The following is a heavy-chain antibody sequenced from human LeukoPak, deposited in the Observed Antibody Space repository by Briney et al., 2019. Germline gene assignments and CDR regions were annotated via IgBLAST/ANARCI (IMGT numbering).Heavy chain of an antibody. CDR2: IYSTGST. V-gene: IGHV4-59*01. CDR1: GGSITGYY. Sequence: SETLSLTCTVSGGSITGYYWIWIRQPPGKGLEWIGYIYSTGSTNYNPSFRGRVTISVDTSKNQFSLNLSSVTAADTAVYYCTRRTTVTTLDYWGQGTLVTVSS. CDR3: TRRTTVTTLDY. J-gene: IGHJ4*02. D-gene: IGHD4-17*01.